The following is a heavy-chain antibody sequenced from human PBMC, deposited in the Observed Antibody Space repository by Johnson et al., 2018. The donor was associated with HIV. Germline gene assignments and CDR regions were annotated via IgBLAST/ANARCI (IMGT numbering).Heavy chain of an antibody. CDR2: INSDGSST. J-gene: IGHJ3*02. Sequence: VQLVESGGGLVQSGGSLRLSCAASVFTFSRYWMHWVRQGPGKGLVWVSRINSDGSSTRYADSVTGRFTISRDNAKNTVYLQMHSLRPEDTAVYYCATIWPGNFAFDIWGQGTVVTVSS. D-gene: IGHD4/OR15-4a*01. CDR1: VFTFSRYW. V-gene: IGHV3-74*02. CDR3: ATIWPGNFAFDI.